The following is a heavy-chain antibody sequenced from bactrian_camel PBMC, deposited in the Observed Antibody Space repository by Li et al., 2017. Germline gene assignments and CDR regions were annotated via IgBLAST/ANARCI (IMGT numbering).Heavy chain of an antibody. CDR2: VYTGDGRT. D-gene: IGHD2*01. V-gene: IGHV3S1*01. Sequence: QVQLVESGGGLVQPGGSLRLSCATSGFTFSDTWMHWVRQAPGKGLEWVSTVYTGDGRTKSADSVKGRFTMSRDSAKNTLYLQLNSLKTEDTAMYYCAREGIFVSGGYYPDWGQGTQVTVS. CDR3: AREGIFVSGGYYPD. CDR1: GFTFSDTW. J-gene: IGHJ4*01.